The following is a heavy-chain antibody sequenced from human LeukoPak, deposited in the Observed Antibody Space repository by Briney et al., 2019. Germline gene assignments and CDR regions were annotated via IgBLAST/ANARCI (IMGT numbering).Heavy chain of an antibody. V-gene: IGHV3-23*01. Sequence: PGGSLRLSCVASGFTFSSYWMTWVRQAPGKGLEWVSGIRGSGGSTYYADAVKGRFTISRDDSKNMLYLQMNSLRAEDTAVYYCAKDQVISSGMSSDYWGQGTLVTVSS. CDR2: IRGSGGST. D-gene: IGHD5/OR15-5a*01. CDR1: GFTFSSYW. J-gene: IGHJ4*02. CDR3: AKDQVISSGMSSDY.